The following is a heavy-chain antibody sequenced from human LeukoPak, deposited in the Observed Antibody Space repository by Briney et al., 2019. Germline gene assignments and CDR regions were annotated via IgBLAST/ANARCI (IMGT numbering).Heavy chain of an antibody. Sequence: PGGSLRLSCVASGFIFNSYEMNWVRQAPGKGLEWVAFISFSGNSIYYADSVKGRFTISRDNAKNSLYLQMNSLRAEDTALYYCAQDRAYIQFYFWGQGTLVTVSS. CDR1: GFIFNSYE. CDR3: AQDRAYIQFYF. J-gene: IGHJ4*02. V-gene: IGHV3-48*03. CDR2: ISFSGNSI. D-gene: IGHD5-18*01.